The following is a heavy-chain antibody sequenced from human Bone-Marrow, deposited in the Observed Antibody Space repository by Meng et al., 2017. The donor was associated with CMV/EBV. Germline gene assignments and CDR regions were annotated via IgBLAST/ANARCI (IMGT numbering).Heavy chain of an antibody. Sequence: ASVKVSCKASGYTFTGYYMHWVRQAPGQGLEWMGWINPNSGGTNYAQKFQGRVTMTRDTSISTAYMELSRLRSDDTAVYYCARDDVLRFLEWDNWFDPWGQGPLVTVSS. D-gene: IGHD3-3*01. J-gene: IGHJ5*02. CDR2: INPNSGGT. V-gene: IGHV1-2*02. CDR1: GYTFTGYY. CDR3: ARDDVLRFLEWDNWFDP.